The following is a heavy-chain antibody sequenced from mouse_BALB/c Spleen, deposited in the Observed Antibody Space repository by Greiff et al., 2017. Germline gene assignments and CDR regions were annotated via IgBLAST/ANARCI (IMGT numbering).Heavy chain of an antibody. CDR2: ISSGSSTI. CDR1: GFAFSSYD. D-gene: IGHD2-4*01. CDR3: ARYDYDGFAY. J-gene: IGHJ3*01. Sequence: EVQVVESGGGLVKPGGSLKLSCAASGFAFSSYDMSWVRQTPEKRLEWVAYISSGSSTIYYADTVKGRFTISRDNPKNTLFLQMTSLRSEDTAMYYCARYDYDGFAYWGQGTLVTVSA. V-gene: IGHV5-12-1*01.